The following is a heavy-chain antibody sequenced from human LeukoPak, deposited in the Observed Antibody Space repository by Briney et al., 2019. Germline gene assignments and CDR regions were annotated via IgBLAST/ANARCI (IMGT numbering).Heavy chain of an antibody. V-gene: IGHV1-58*01. Sequence: SVKVSCKASGFTFTSSAVQWVRQARGQRLEWIGWIVVGSGNTNYAQKFQERVTITRDMSTSTAYMELSSLRSEDTAVYYCAARGIVVVPAAMDAYYYGMDVWGKGTTVTVSS. CDR2: IVVGSGNT. CDR1: GFTFTSSA. D-gene: IGHD2-2*01. CDR3: AARGIVVVPAAMDAYYYGMDV. J-gene: IGHJ6*04.